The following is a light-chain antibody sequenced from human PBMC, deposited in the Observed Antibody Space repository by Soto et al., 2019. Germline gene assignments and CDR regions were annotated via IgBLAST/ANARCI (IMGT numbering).Light chain of an antibody. CDR1: QSVGSSY. CDR2: GTY. V-gene: IGKV3-20*01. J-gene: IGKJ4*01. Sequence: ELVLTQSPATLSLSPGERSTLSCLASQSVGSSYLAWYQQKPGQAPRVLIYGTYSRATGITDRFSGSGSGTDFTLTISRLEPEDFAVYYCQQYSTSPLTVGEGTKVEIK. CDR3: QQYSTSPLT.